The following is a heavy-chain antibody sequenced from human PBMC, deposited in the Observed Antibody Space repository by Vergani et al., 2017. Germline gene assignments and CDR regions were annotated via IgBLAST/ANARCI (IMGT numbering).Heavy chain of an antibody. D-gene: IGHD5-18*01. CDR3: ARGGGQTALDL. V-gene: IGHV1-18*01. J-gene: IGHJ4*02. CDR2: ISAYNANT. CDR1: GYTFTKFG. Sequence: QVQLVQSGAEVKKPGASVKVSCTASGYTFTKFGITWVRQAPGQGLQWMGWISAYNANTNFAQKLQGRVFMTTDTSTRTAYMELRSLRSDDTAVYYCARGGGQTALDLWGQGTLVTVSS.